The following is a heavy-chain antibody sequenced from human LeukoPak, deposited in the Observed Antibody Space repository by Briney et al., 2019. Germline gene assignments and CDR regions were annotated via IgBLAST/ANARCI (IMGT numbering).Heavy chain of an antibody. Sequence: GESLKVSCKGSGYSFTSYWIGWVRQMPGKGLEWMGIIYPGDSDTRYSPSFQGQVTISADKSISTAYLQWSSLKASDTAMYYCARLRYCSSTSCYGEFDIWGQGTMVTVSS. CDR1: GYSFTSYW. J-gene: IGHJ3*02. CDR2: IYPGDSDT. D-gene: IGHD2-2*01. CDR3: ARLRYCSSTSCYGEFDI. V-gene: IGHV5-51*01.